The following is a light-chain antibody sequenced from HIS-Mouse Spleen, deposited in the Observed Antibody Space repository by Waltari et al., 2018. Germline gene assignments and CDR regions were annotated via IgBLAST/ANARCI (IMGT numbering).Light chain of an antibody. CDR2: EDS. CDR3: YSTDSSGNHRV. J-gene: IGLJ2*01. CDR1: ALPQKY. V-gene: IGLV3-10*01. Sequence: SYELTQPPSVSVSPGQTARITCSGDALPQKYAYWYQQKSGQSPVLVIYEDSKRPSGIPERVSGYSSGTMATLTISGAQVEDEADYYCYSTDSSGNHRVFGGGTKLTVL.